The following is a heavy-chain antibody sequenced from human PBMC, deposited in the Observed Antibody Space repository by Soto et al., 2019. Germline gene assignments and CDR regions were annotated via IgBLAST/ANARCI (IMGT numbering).Heavy chain of an antibody. J-gene: IGHJ4*02. Sequence: QITLKESGPTLVKPTQPLTLTCTFSGFSLSTSGVGVGWIRQPPGKALEWLALIYWDDDKRYSPSLKSRLTITKDTSKNQVVLTITNMDPVDTATYYGALLRYFGWLIDYWGQGTLVTVSS. CDR2: IYWDDDK. D-gene: IGHD3-9*01. CDR1: GFSLSTSGVG. CDR3: ALLRYFGWLIDY. V-gene: IGHV2-5*02.